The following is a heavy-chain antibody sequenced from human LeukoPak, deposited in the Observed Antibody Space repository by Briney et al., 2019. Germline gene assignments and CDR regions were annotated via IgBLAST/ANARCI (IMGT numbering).Heavy chain of an antibody. CDR3: ATEGHYYGSGSYYNPFPSNHDAFDI. CDR1: GYSFTSYW. Sequence: GESLKISCKGSGYSFTSYWIGWVRQMPGKGLEWMGIIYPGDSDTRYSPSFQGQVTISADKSISTAYLQWSSLKASDTAMYYCATEGHYYGSGSYYNPFPSNHDAFDIWGQGTMVTVSS. D-gene: IGHD3-10*01. CDR2: IYPGDSDT. J-gene: IGHJ3*02. V-gene: IGHV5-51*01.